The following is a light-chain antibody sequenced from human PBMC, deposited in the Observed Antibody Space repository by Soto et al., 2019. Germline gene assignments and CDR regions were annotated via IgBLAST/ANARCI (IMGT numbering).Light chain of an antibody. J-gene: IGLJ2*01. CDR3: AACDGSVTNVL. V-gene: IGLV1-44*01. CDR2: GDN. Sequence: QSVLTQPPSASGTPGQRVTISCSGSGSSIGTNTVNWYRQLPGTAPKLLIYGDNQRPSGVPDRFSGSKSETSASLAISGLQSEDEDEYYCAACDGSVTNVLFGAGTKLTV. CDR1: GSSIGTNT.